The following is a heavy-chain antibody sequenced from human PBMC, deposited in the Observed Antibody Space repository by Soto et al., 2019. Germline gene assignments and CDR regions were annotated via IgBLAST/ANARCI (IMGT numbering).Heavy chain of an antibody. CDR3: AHQVYDSSAYNWFAP. Sequence: QITLKESGPTLVKPTQTLTLTCTFSGFSLSTIGVGVGWIRQPPGKALEWLALLYWDDDKRYSPSLKSRLTSTKDTSENQVVLTMSTVAPADTATYYCAHQVYDSSAYNWFAPWGQGTLLTVSS. CDR2: LYWDDDK. J-gene: IGHJ5*02. CDR1: GFSLSTIGVG. V-gene: IGHV2-5*02. D-gene: IGHD3-22*01.